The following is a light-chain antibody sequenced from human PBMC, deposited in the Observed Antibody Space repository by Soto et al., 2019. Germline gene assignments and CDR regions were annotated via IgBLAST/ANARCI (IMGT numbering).Light chain of an antibody. CDR1: QSVTNSF. CDR2: GIS. CDR3: QQYSTLPHT. V-gene: IGKV3-20*01. Sequence: ENVLTQSPGNLSLSPGERATLSCRASQSVTNSFFAWYQQKPGQAPRLLIYGISSRATGIPDRFSGSGSGTAFTLTISRLEPEDFVVYYCQQYSTLPHTFGQGTKLEVK. J-gene: IGKJ2*01.